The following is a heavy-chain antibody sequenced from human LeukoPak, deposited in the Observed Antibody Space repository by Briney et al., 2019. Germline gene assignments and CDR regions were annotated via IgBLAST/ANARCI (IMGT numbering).Heavy chain of an antibody. J-gene: IGHJ4*02. CDR3: ARGQLVRTSSFDY. D-gene: IGHD6-13*01. V-gene: IGHV3-48*01. CDR1: GFTFSSYS. Sequence: GGSLRLSCAASGFTFSSYSMNWVRQAPGKGLEWVSYISSSSSTIYYADSVKGRFTISRDNAKNSLYLQMNSLRAEDTAVYYCARGQLVRTSSFDYWGQATLVTVSS. CDR2: ISSSSSTI.